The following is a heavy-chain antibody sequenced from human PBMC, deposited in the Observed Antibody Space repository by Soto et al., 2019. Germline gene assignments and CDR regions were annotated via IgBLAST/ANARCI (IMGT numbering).Heavy chain of an antibody. V-gene: IGHV3-48*02. CDR1: GFTFSSYS. CDR3: ASDCISTGCYERGGWFDP. J-gene: IGHJ5*02. Sequence: EVQLVESGGGLVQPGGSLRLSCAASGFTFSSYSMNWVRQAPGKGLEWVSYISASSSTMYYTDSVKGRFTISRDTSSSSXXRQMNSLRDEDTAVYYCASDCISTGCYERGGWFDPWGQGTLVTVSS. D-gene: IGHD2-2*01. CDR2: ISASSSTM.